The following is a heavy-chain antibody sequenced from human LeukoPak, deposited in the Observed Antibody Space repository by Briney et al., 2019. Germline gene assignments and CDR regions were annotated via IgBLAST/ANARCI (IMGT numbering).Heavy chain of an antibody. CDR1: GYTFTSYG. CDR2: ISAKKGNT. CDR3: ARDMYSSGRVPFDY. J-gene: IGHJ4*02. D-gene: IGHD6-19*01. V-gene: IGHV1-18*01. Sequence: ASVKVSCKASGYTFTSYGISWVRQAPGQRLEWMGWISAKKGNTDYAQKLQGRVTMTTDTSTSTAYMELRSLRSDDTAVYYCARDMYSSGRVPFDYWGQGTLVTVSS.